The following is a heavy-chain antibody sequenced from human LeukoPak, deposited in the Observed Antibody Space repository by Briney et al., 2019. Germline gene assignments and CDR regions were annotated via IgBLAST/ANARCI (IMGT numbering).Heavy chain of an antibody. V-gene: IGHV4-39*01. CDR3: ARGDYGSGSYPSNWFDP. CDR2: IYYSGST. CDR1: GGSISSSSYY. D-gene: IGHD3-10*01. Sequence: PSETLSLTCTVSGGSISSSSYYWGWIRQPPGKGLEWIGSIYYSGSTYYNPSLKSRVTISVGTSKNQFSLKLSSVTAADTAVYYCARGDYGSGSYPSNWFDPWGQGTLVTVSS. J-gene: IGHJ5*02.